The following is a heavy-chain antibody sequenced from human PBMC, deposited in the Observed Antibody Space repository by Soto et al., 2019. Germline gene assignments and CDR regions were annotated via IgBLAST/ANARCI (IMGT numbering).Heavy chain of an antibody. CDR3: AKDRVQRGIAVADAYYYYYYGMDV. J-gene: IGHJ6*02. CDR2: ISGSGGST. CDR1: GFTFSSYA. V-gene: IGHV3-23*01. Sequence: GGSLRLSCAASGFTFSSYAMSWVRQAPGKGLEWVSAISGSGGSTYYADSVKGRFTISRDNSKNTLYLQMNSLRAEDTAVYYCAKDRVQRGIAVADAYYYYYYGMDVWGQGTTVTVSS. D-gene: IGHD6-19*01.